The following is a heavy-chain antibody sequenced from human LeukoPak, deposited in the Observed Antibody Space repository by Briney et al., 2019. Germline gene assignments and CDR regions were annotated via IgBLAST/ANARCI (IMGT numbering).Heavy chain of an antibody. J-gene: IGHJ4*02. CDR2: INHSGST. CDR1: GGSFSGYY. D-gene: IGHD3-10*01. Sequence: SETLSLTCAVYGGSFSGYYWSWIRQPPGKGLEWIGEINHSGSTDYNPSLKSRVTISVDTSKNQFSLKLSSVTAADTAVYYCAREEYGSGSYLSLDYWGQGTLVTVSS. CDR3: AREEYGSGSYLSLDY. V-gene: IGHV4-34*01.